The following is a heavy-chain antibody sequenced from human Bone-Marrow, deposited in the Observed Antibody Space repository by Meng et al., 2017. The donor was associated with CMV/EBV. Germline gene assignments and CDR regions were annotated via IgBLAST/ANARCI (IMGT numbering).Heavy chain of an antibody. CDR2: LIPSFGTV. V-gene: IGHV1-69*05. Sequence: SVKVSCKASGDTFNRYAFSWVRQAPGQRLEWMGGLIPSFGTVNFAQGFEGRLTITTDKSTSTVYMDLSSLKSEDTAVYYCARGGFGGSGVTYYYYYGMDVWGQGTTVTGSS. D-gene: IGHD3-10*01. J-gene: IGHJ6*01. CDR1: GDTFNRYA. CDR3: ARGGFGGSGVTYYYYYGMDV.